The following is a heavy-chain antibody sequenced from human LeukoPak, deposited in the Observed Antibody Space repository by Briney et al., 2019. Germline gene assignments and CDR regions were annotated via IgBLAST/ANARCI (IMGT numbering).Heavy chain of an antibody. Sequence: SETLFLTCTVSGGSVSSGSYYWSWIRQPPGKGLEWIGYIYYSGSTNYNPSLKSRVTISVDTSKNQFSLKLSSVTAADTAVYYCARSVIPGDAFDIWGQGTMVTVSS. J-gene: IGHJ3*02. CDR3: ARSVIPGDAFDI. D-gene: IGHD3-16*02. V-gene: IGHV4-61*01. CDR1: GGSVSSGSYY. CDR2: IYYSGST.